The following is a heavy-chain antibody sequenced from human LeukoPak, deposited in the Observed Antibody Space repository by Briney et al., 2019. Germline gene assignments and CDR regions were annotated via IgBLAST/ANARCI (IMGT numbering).Heavy chain of an antibody. D-gene: IGHD4/OR15-4a*01. CDR1: GFTFYDYA. Sequence: GGSLRLSCAASGFTFYDYAMHWVRQAPGKGLGWVSLISGDGGSTYYADSVKGRFTTSRDNSKNSLYLQMNSLRTEDTALYYCAKDYPDHMKDYYYFYGMDVWGQGTTVTVSS. CDR3: AKDYPDHMKDYYYFYGMDV. CDR2: ISGDGGST. V-gene: IGHV3-43*02. J-gene: IGHJ6*02.